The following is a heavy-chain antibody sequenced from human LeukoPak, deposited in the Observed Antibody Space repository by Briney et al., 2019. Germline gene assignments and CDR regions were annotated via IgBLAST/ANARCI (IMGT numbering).Heavy chain of an antibody. Sequence: SETLSLTCIVSGGSTSGGNYYWGWIRRPPGKGLEWIGGISSSGNTYYNPSLKSRITISTDTSKNHFSLKLSSVTAADTAVYYCARLGAGPTYYDFWSSYSSFYFDYWGQGTLVTVSS. J-gene: IGHJ4*02. CDR1: GGSTSGGNYY. D-gene: IGHD3-3*01. CDR3: ARLGAGPTYYDFWSSYSSFYFDY. CDR2: ISSSGNT. V-gene: IGHV4-39*02.